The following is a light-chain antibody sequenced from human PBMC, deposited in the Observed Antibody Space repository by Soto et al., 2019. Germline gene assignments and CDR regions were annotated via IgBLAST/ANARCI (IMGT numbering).Light chain of an antibody. J-gene: IGKJ4*01. CDR3: QQCVSWPPLT. Sequence: EIVMTQSPATLSVSPGETATLSCRASQSVNHNLAWYQQKPGQAPRLLIYGASIRATGIPARFSGSGAGTEFTLTINSLQSEDSAVYYCQQCVSWPPLTFGGGTTVEIK. CDR2: GAS. V-gene: IGKV3-15*01. CDR1: QSVNHN.